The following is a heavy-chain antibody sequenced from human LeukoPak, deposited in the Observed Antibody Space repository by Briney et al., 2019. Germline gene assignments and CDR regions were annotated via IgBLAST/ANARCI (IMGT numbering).Heavy chain of an antibody. J-gene: IGHJ4*02. CDR3: ARPYNYDFWSGYRY. CDR2: IYHSGST. D-gene: IGHD3-3*01. CDR1: VYSISSGYY. V-gene: IGHV4-38-2*01. Sequence: SEPLSLPCAVSVYSISSGYYWGWIRQPPGQGLEWIGRIYHSGSTYYNPCLNSLFTISVDTTKIQFTLKLSSVTAANTSVYYCARPYNYDFWSGYRYWGQGTLVTVSS.